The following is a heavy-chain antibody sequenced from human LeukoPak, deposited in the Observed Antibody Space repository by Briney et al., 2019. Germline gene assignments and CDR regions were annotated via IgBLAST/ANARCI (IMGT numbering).Heavy chain of an antibody. CDR3: ARSLGATAPPFDY. Sequence: PSETLSLTCTVSGGSISSSSYYWGWIRQPPGKGLEWIGSIYYSGSTYYNPSLKSRVTISVDTSKSQFSLKLSSVTAADTAVYYCARSLGATAPPFDYWGQGTLVTVSS. J-gene: IGHJ4*02. D-gene: IGHD1-26*01. V-gene: IGHV4-39*01. CDR2: IYYSGST. CDR1: GGSISSSSYY.